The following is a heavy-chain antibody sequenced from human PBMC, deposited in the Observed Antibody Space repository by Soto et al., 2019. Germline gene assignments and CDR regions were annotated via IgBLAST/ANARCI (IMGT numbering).Heavy chain of an antibody. CDR1: GYTFTGYY. Sequence: ASVKVSCKASGYTFTGYYMHCVRQAPGQGLEWMGWINPNSGGTNYAQKFQGRVTMTRDTSISTAYMELSRLRSDDTAVYYCARDQPYSSSPMDYWGQGTLVTVSS. V-gene: IGHV1-2*02. CDR2: INPNSGGT. J-gene: IGHJ4*02. D-gene: IGHD6-13*01. CDR3: ARDQPYSSSPMDY.